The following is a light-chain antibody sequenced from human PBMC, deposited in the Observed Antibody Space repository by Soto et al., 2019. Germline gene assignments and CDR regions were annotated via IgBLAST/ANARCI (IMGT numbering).Light chain of an antibody. CDR3: QQYGGSPVT. CDR1: QSVSSN. V-gene: IGKV3-20*01. Sequence: EIVMMQSPATLSVSPGERATLSCRASQSVSSNLAWYQQKPGQAPRLLIYGASTRATGIPDRFSGSGSGTDFTLTISRLEPEDFAVYYCQQYGGSPVTFGQGTKLEIK. J-gene: IGKJ2*01. CDR2: GAS.